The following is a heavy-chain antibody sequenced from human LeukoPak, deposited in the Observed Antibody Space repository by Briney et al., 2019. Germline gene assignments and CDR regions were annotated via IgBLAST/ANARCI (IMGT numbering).Heavy chain of an antibody. Sequence: GESLKISCKGSGYSFTSYWIGWVRQMPGKGLEWMGIIYPGDSDTRYSPSFQGQVTISADKSISTAYLQWSSLRDEDTAVYYCARDVPVYYGSETVSPFDYWGQGTLVTVSS. CDR3: ARDVPVYYGSETVSPFDY. D-gene: IGHD3-10*01. V-gene: IGHV5-51*01. J-gene: IGHJ4*02. CDR1: GYSFTSYW. CDR2: IYPGDSDT.